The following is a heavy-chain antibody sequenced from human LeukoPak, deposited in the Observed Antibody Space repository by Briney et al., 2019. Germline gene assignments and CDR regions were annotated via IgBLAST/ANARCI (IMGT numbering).Heavy chain of an antibody. CDR2: IIPIFGTA. J-gene: IGHJ4*02. CDR1: GGTFSSYA. V-gene: IGHV1-69*13. CDR3: ARGGYYDRSGYYYSLDY. D-gene: IGHD3-22*01. Sequence: ASVKVSCKASGGTFSSYAISWVRQAPGQGLEWMGGIIPIFGTANYAQRFQGRVTITADESTSTAYMELSSLRSEDTAVYYCARGGYYDRSGYYYSLDYWGQGTLVTVSS.